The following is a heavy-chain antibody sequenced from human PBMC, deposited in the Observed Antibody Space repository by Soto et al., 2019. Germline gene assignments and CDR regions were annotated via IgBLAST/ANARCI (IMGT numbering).Heavy chain of an antibody. J-gene: IGHJ4*02. Sequence: SETLSLTCTVSGDSISDYYWSWIRQPAGKGLEWIGRIYTTGSTDYNPSLKSRVTILIDMSKNQFSLKVTSMTAADTAVYYCARERREKIHDGYDIDYWGQGTLVTVSS. CDR3: ARERREKIHDGYDIDY. D-gene: IGHD5-12*01. CDR1: GDSISDYY. CDR2: IYTTGST. V-gene: IGHV4-4*07.